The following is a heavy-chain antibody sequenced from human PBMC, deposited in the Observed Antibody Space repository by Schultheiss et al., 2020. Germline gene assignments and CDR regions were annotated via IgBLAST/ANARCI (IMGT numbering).Heavy chain of an antibody. D-gene: IGHD3-3*01. V-gene: IGHV4-61*02. CDR3: ARGVLRFLEWLFPGWYYYYMDV. CDR1: GGSISSGSYY. J-gene: IGHJ6*03. Sequence: SATLSLTCTVSGGSISSGSYYWSWIRQPAGKGLEWIGRIYTSGSTNYNPSLKSRVTISVDTSKNQFSLKLSSVTAADTAVYYCARGVLRFLEWLFPGWYYYYMDVWGKGTTVTVSS. CDR2: IYTSGST.